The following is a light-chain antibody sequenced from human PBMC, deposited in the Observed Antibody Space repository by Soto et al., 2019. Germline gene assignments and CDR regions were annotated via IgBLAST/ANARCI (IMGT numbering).Light chain of an antibody. J-gene: IGLJ3*02. CDR1: KNDIGSSDY. CDR3: SSSTSSNTLV. Sequence: QSALTQPASVSASPGQSITISCTGGKNDIGSSDYVSWYQQHPGKAPKLIIYGVSNWPSGTSDRFSGSKSGNTASLTISGLQADDEADYYCSSSTSSNTLVFGGGTKVTVL. V-gene: IGLV2-14*01. CDR2: GVS.